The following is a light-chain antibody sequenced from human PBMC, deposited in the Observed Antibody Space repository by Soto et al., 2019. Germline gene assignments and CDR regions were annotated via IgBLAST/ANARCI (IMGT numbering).Light chain of an antibody. CDR3: QQYNNWPPYT. Sequence: EIVMTQSPATLSVSPGERATLSCRASQSVNSNLAWYQQKPGQAPRLLIYGASTRATGIPARFSGSGSGTDVTLTISSLQSEDFAVYYCQQYNNWPPYTFGQGTKLQIK. CDR1: QSVNSN. J-gene: IGKJ2*01. CDR2: GAS. V-gene: IGKV3-15*01.